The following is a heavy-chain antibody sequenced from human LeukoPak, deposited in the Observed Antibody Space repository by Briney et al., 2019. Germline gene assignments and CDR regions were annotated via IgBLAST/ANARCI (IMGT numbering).Heavy chain of an antibody. V-gene: IGHV5-51*01. CDR3: ATSRYYYGSGSYPPFDY. CDR2: IYPDDSDT. CDR1: GYSFPSYW. D-gene: IGHD3-10*01. J-gene: IGHJ4*02. Sequence: GESLKISCKSSGYSFPSYWIGWVRQMPGKGLEWMGIIYPDDSDTRYSPSFQGQVTISADKYISTVYLQWSSLKASDTAMYWCATSRYYYGSGSYPPFDYWGQGTLVTVSS.